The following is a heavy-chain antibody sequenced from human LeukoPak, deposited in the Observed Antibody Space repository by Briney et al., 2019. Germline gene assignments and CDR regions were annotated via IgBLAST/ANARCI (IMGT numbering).Heavy chain of an antibody. Sequence: PSETLSLTCTVSGGSISSHYWSWIRQPPGKGLEWIGYIYYSGSTNYNPSLKCRVTISVDTSKNQFSLKLSSVTAADTAVYYCARIVPDWYFDLWGRGTLVTVSS. J-gene: IGHJ2*01. CDR2: IYYSGST. D-gene: IGHD6-6*01. CDR1: GGSISSHY. V-gene: IGHV4-59*11. CDR3: ARIVPDWYFDL.